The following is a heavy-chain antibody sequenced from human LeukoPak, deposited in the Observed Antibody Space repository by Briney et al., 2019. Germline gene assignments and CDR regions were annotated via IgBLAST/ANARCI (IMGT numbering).Heavy chain of an antibody. CDR1: GFTFSSYA. Sequence: PGGSLRLSCAASGFTFSSYAMSWVRQAPGKGLEWVSAISGSGGSTYYADSVKGRFTISRDNSKNTLYLQMDSLRAEDTAVYYCAKETPTYSYGSRYFDYWGQGTLVTVSS. CDR3: AKETPTYSYGSRYFDY. CDR2: ISGSGGST. D-gene: IGHD5-18*01. J-gene: IGHJ4*02. V-gene: IGHV3-23*01.